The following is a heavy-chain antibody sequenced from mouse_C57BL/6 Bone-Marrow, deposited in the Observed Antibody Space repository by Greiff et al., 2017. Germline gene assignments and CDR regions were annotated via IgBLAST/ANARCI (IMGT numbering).Heavy chain of an antibody. CDR3: ARRHYSNSSWFAY. D-gene: IGHD2-5*01. V-gene: IGHV1-18*01. CDR2: INPNNGGT. Sequence: EVQLQQSGPELVKPGASVKIPCKASGYTFTDYNMDWVKQSHGKSLEWIGDINPNNGGTIYNQKFKGKATLTVDKSSSTAYMELRSLTSEDTAVYYCARRHYSNSSWFAYWGQGTLVTVSA. J-gene: IGHJ3*01. CDR1: GYTFTDYN.